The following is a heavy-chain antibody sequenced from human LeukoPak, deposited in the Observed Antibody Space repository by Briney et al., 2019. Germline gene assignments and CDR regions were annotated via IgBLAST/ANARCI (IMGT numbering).Heavy chain of an antibody. V-gene: IGHV3-53*01. CDR1: GFTVSSNY. J-gene: IGHJ6*03. D-gene: IGHD3-10*01. CDR3: ASGSGSYRTPYYYMDV. Sequence: GGSLRLSCAASGFTVSSNYMSWVRQAPGKGLEWVSVIYSGGSTYYADSVKGRFTISRDNSKNTLCLQMNSLRAEDTAVYYCASGSGSYRTPYYYMDVWGTGTTVTVSS. CDR2: IYSGGST.